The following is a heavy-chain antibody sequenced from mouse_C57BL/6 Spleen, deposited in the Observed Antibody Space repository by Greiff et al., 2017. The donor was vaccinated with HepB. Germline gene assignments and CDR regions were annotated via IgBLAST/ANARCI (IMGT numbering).Heavy chain of an antibody. CDR1: GYTFTSYW. CDR2: IDPSDSET. V-gene: IGHV1-52*01. D-gene: IGHD2-4*01. J-gene: IGHJ2*01. CDR3: ARSPLYDYERGYYFDY. Sequence: QVQLQQPGAELVRPGSSVKLSCKASGYTFTSYWMHWVKQRPIQGLEWIGNIDPSDSETHYNQKFKDKATLTVDKSSSTAYMQLSSLTSEDSAVYYCARSPLYDYERGYYFDYWGQGTTLTVSS.